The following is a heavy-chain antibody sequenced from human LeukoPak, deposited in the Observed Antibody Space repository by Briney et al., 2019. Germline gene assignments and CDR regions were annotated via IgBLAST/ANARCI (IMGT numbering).Heavy chain of an antibody. CDR2: ISSSGSTM. V-gene: IGHV3-48*03. D-gene: IGHD2-2*01. CDR1: GFTLSSYE. CDR3: AKVPAAGDYFDY. Sequence: GGSLSLSCAASGFTLSSYEMNWVRQAPGKGPEWISYISSSGSTMYYADSVKGRFAISRDNAKNSLYLQMNSLRAEDTAVYYCAKVPAAGDYFDYWGQGTLVTVSS. J-gene: IGHJ4*02.